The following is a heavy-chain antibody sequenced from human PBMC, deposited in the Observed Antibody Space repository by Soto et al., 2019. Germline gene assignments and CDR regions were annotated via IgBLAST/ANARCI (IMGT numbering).Heavy chain of an antibody. CDR2: IFHGENT. J-gene: IGHJ4*01. Sequence: QVQLQESGPRLVKPSQTLSLTCTVSGGSISNGDYYWSWIRQSPGKGLEWIGHIFHGENTYNNLSIKSLLTISIDPSKNQFSLNLNSVTAADTAVYYWASCLSGDKVGQWGQGTLVTVS. D-gene: IGHD2-21*01. V-gene: IGHV4-30-4*01. CDR3: ASCLSGDKVGQ. CDR1: GGSISNGDYY.